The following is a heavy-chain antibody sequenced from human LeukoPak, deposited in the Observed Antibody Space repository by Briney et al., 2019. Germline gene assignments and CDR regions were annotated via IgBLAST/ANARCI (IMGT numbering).Heavy chain of an antibody. V-gene: IGHV1-24*01. Sequence: ASVKVSCKVSGYTLTELSMHWVRQAPGKGLEWMGGFDPEDGETIYAQKLQGRVTMTEDTSTDTAYMELSSLRSEDTAVYYCATDSSGYNSVGDYWGQGTLVTVSS. CDR1: GYTLTELS. CDR3: ATDSSGYNSVGDY. CDR2: FDPEDGET. J-gene: IGHJ4*02. D-gene: IGHD3-22*01.